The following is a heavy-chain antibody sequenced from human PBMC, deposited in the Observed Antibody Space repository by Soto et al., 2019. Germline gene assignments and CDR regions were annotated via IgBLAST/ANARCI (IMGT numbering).Heavy chain of an antibody. CDR2: IYYSGST. Sequence: QVQLQESGPGLVKPSETLSLTCTVSGGSISSYYWSWIRQPPGKGLEWIGYIYYSGSTNYNPSLRSRVTISGDTSKTQVSLKLTSVTAADTAVYFCARRYGGNFDYWGQGTLVTVSS. CDR1: GGSISSYY. V-gene: IGHV4-59*01. CDR3: ARRYGGNFDY. D-gene: IGHD1-26*01. J-gene: IGHJ4*02.